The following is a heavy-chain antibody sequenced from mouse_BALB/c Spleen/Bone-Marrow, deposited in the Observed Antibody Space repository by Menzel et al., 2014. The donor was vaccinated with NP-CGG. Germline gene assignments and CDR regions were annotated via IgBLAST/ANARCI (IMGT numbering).Heavy chain of an antibody. V-gene: IGHV1-14*01. D-gene: IGHD2-4*01. CDR1: GYTFXSYV. Sequence: VQLQQPGPELVKPGASVKMSCKASGYTFXSYVMHWVKQKPGQGLEWIGYINPYNDGTKYNEKFKGKATLTSDKSSSAASMELSSLTSEDSAVYYCTRGVYYDGDEGAMDYWGQGSSVTDSS. CDR2: INPYNDGT. CDR3: TRGVYYDGDEGAMDY. J-gene: IGHJ4*01.